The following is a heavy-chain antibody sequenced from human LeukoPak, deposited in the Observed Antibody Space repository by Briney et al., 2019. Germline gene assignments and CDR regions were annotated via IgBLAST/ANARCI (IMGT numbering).Heavy chain of an antibody. Sequence: PGGSLRLSCVASGFTVGRTYMSWVRQSPGNGLEWVSVIYSDGTTYYADSVKGRFTISRDHSENTLYLQMNSLRAEDTAMYFCARAGTGLSPLCAGDCSVFDYWGQGTFVTVSS. D-gene: IGHD2-21*02. CDR2: IYSDGTT. CDR3: ARAGTGLSPLCAGDCSVFDY. V-gene: IGHV3-66*01. J-gene: IGHJ4*02. CDR1: GFTVGRTY.